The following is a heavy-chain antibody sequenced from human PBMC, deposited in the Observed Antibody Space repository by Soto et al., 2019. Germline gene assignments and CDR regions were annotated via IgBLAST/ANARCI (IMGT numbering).Heavy chain of an antibody. V-gene: IGHV4-59*01. J-gene: IGHJ4*02. D-gene: IGHD4-17*01. CDR1: GGSIRGYY. CDR2: MYYSGSP. Sequence: QVQLQESGPGLVKPSETLSLTCSVSGGSIRGYYWGWIRQPPGKGLEWIGYMYYSGSPSYNPSLKDRVIMSVDKSKNQFSLELNSVTAADTAVYYCARCLSIKTVTGGEYFDYWGQGTLVTVSS. CDR3: ARCLSIKTVTGGEYFDY.